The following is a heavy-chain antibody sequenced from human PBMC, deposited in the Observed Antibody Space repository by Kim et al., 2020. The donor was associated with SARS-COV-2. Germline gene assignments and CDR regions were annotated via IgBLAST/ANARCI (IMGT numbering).Heavy chain of an antibody. D-gene: IGHD6-13*01. Sequence: GGSLRLSCAASGFTFSSYGMHWVRQAPGKGLEWVAVIWYDGSNKYYADSVKGLFTISRDNSKNTLYLQMNSLRAEDTAVYYCAREAAAAGSFFDYWGQGTLVTVSS. CDR1: GFTFSSYG. V-gene: IGHV3-33*01. J-gene: IGHJ4*02. CDR2: IWYDGSNK. CDR3: AREAAAAGSFFDY.